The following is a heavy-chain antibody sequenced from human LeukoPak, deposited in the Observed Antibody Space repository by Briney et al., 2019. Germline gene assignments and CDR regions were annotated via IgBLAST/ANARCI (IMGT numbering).Heavy chain of an antibody. D-gene: IGHD1-26*01. CDR1: GFTFSSYA. CDR2: ISASGGST. J-gene: IGHJ5*02. CDR3: ARSNSGTYSYNWFDP. V-gene: IGHV3-23*01. Sequence: GGSLRLSCAASGFTFSSYAMSWVRQAPGKGLEWVSAISASGGSTYYADSVKGRFTISRDISKNTLYLQMDGLRAEDTAVYHCARSNSGTYSYNWFDPWGQGTLVTVSS.